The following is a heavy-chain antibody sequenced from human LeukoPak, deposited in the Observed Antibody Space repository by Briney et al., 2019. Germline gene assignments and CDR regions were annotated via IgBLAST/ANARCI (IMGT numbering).Heavy chain of an antibody. Sequence: GGSLRLSCAASGFTFSSYNMNWVRQAPGKGLEWVSSITSSSYIYNADSLKGRFTISRDNPKNSLYQQMNSLRVEDTAVYYCARADRGIVGASAFDIWGQGTMVTVSS. D-gene: IGHD1-26*01. J-gene: IGHJ3*02. CDR3: ARADRGIVGASAFDI. CDR1: GFTFSSYN. CDR2: ITSSSYI. V-gene: IGHV3-21*01.